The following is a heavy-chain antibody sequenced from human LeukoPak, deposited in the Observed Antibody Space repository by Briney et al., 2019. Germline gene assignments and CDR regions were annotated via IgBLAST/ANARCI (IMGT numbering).Heavy chain of an antibody. J-gene: IGHJ3*02. D-gene: IGHD5-18*01. CDR3: ARHRGKYSPHDAFDI. Sequence: SETLSLTCTVSGGSINGYYWTWIRQPPGKGLEWIGSIYYSGSTYYNPSLKSRVTISVDTSKNQFSLKLSSVTAADTAVYYCARHRGKYSPHDAFDIWGQGTMVTVSS. V-gene: IGHV4-59*05. CDR1: GGSINGYY. CDR2: IYYSGST.